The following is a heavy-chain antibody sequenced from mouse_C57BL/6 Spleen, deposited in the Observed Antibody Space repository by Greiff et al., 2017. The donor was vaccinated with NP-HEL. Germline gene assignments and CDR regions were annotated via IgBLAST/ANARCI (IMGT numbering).Heavy chain of an antibody. Sequence: VQLQQPGAELVMPGASVKLSCKASGYTFTSYWMHWVKQRPGQGLEWIGEIDPSDSYTNYNQKFKGKSTLTVDKSSSTAYMQLSSLTSEDSAVYYCAYYSSRWYFDVWGTGTTVTVSS. CDR2: IDPSDSYT. D-gene: IGHD2-12*01. J-gene: IGHJ1*03. CDR3: AYYSSRWYFDV. V-gene: IGHV1-69*01. CDR1: GYTFTSYW.